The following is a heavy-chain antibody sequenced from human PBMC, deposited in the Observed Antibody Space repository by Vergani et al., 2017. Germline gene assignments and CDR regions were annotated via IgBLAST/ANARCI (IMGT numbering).Heavy chain of an antibody. Sequence: EVQLVESGGGLVQPGGSLRLSCAASGFTFSSYAMSWVRQAPGKGLEWVSAISGSGGSTYYADSVKGRFTISRDNSKNTLYLQMNSLRAEDTAVYYCAKDRSYYDSSGYYQIFDYWGQGTLVTVSS. V-gene: IGHV3-23*04. D-gene: IGHD3-22*01. J-gene: IGHJ4*02. CDR1: GFTFSSYA. CDR2: ISGSGGST. CDR3: AKDRSYYDSSGYYQIFDY.